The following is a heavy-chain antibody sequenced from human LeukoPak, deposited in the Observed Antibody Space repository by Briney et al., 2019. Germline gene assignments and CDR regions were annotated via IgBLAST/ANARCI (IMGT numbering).Heavy chain of an antibody. J-gene: IGHJ4*02. CDR1: GGSFSGYY. V-gene: IGHV4-34*01. D-gene: IGHD4-17*01. Sequence: SETLSLTCAVYGGSFSGYYWSWIRQPPGKGLEWIGEINHSGSTYYNPSLKSRVTISVDTSKNQFSLKLSSVTAADTAVYYCAREEEYGDYGRRYYWGQGTLVTVSS. CDR2: INHSGST. CDR3: AREEEYGDYGRRYY.